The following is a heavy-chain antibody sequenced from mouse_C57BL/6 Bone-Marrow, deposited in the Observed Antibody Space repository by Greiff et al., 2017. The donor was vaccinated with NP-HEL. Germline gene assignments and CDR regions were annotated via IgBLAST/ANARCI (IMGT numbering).Heavy chain of an antibody. CDR2: INPSSGYT. J-gene: IGHJ1*03. CDR1: GYTFTSYT. V-gene: IGHV1-4*01. CDR3: AIPRYFDV. Sequence: VQLQQSGAELARPGASVKMSCKASGYTFTSYTMHWVKQRPGQGLEWIGYINPSSGYTKYNQKFKDKATLTADKSSSTAYMQLSSLTSEDSAVYYCAIPRYFDVWGTGTTVTVSS.